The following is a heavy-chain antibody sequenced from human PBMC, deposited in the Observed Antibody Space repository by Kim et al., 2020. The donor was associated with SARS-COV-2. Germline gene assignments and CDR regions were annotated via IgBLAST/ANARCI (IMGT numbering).Heavy chain of an antibody. J-gene: IGHJ4*02. CDR2: IYSGGST. D-gene: IGHD6-13*01. Sequence: GGSLRLSCAASGFTVSSNYMTWVRQAPGKGLEWVSVIYSGGSTYYADSVKGRFTISRDNSKNTLYLQMNSLRAEDTAVYYCARDPATDLGYFHYWGQGTLVTVSS. V-gene: IGHV3-66*01. CDR1: GFTVSSNY. CDR3: ARDPATDLGYFHY.